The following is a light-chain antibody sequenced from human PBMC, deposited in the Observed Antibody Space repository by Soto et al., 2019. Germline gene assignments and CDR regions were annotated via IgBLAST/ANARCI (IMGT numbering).Light chain of an antibody. CDR1: HSLFFSFSNKTF. V-gene: IGKV4-1*01. Sequence: IVMTRSPDSLALSLGERATITCKSSHSLFFSFSNKTFLAWYQQKPGQPPKLLIYWASTRESWVPDRFTGSGSGTDFTLTLTSLHAEDVAVYYGQQYRIAAPFTFGQGTKLDIK. CDR3: QQYRIAAPFT. CDR2: WAS. J-gene: IGKJ2*01.